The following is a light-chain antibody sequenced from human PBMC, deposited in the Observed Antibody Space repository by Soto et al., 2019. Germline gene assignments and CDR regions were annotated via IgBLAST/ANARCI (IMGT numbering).Light chain of an antibody. J-gene: IGLJ2*01. CDR2: EVI. CDR3: SSYAGSNGLL. V-gene: IGLV2-8*01. CDR1: SSDVGGYDY. Sequence: QSALTQPPSASGSPGQSVTISCAGTSSDVGGYDYVSRYQQHPTKAPKLLIYEVIKRPSGVPDRFSGSKSGNTASLTVSGLQADDEADYYCSSYAGSNGLLFGGGTKVTVL.